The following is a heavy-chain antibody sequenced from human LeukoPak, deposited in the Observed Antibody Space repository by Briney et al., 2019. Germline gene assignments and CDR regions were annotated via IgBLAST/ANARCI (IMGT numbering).Heavy chain of an antibody. V-gene: IGHV1-69*01. J-gene: IGHJ5*02. CDR1: RGTFSSYA. CDR3: ARDLTMVRGARYRPYNWFAP. Sequence: GASVKVSCKASRGTFSSYAISWVRQAPGQGLEWMGGIIPLFGTASYAQNFQGRVTISADESTSTAYMELSSLRTEDTAVYYCARDLTMVRGARYRPYNWFAPWGQGTLVNVSP. CDR2: IIPLFGTA. D-gene: IGHD3-10*01.